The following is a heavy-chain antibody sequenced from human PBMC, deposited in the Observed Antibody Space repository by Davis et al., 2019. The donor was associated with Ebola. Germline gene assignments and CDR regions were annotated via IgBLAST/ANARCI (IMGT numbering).Heavy chain of an antibody. CDR3: ARVIVVVTANYFDY. CDR2: IYHSGST. V-gene: IGHV4-4*02. Sequence: SETLSLTCAVSGGSISGDDWWSWVRQPPGKGLEWIGEIYHSGSTTYNPSLKSRVTISVDKSKNQFSLKLSSVTAAATAVYYCARVIVVVTANYFDYWGQGTLVTVSS. CDR1: GGSISGDDW. D-gene: IGHD2-21*02. J-gene: IGHJ4*02.